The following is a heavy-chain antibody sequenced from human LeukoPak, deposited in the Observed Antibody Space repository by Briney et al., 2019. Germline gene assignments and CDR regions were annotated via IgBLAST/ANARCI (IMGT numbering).Heavy chain of an antibody. CDR1: GGSISSGDYY. J-gene: IGHJ3*02. Sequence: NPSQTLSLTCTVSGGSISSGDYYWSWIRQPPGMGLEWIGYIYYSGSTYYNPSLKSRVTISVDTSKNQFSLKLSSVTAADTAVYYCARVRRLYDYVWGSYLGDAFDIWGQGTMVTVSS. CDR2: IYYSGST. V-gene: IGHV4-30-4*01. D-gene: IGHD3-16*01. CDR3: ARVRRLYDYVWGSYLGDAFDI.